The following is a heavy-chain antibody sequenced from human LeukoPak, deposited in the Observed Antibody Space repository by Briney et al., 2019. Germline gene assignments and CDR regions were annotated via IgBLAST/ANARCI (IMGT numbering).Heavy chain of an antibody. D-gene: IGHD3-3*01. Sequence: SETLSLTCTVSGGSISSYYWSWIRQPAGKGLEWTGRIYTSGSTNYNPSLKSRVTMSVDTSKNQFSLKLSSVTAADTAVYYCGRVTYYDFWSGYQWYFDYWGQGTLVTVSS. J-gene: IGHJ4*02. CDR2: IYTSGST. CDR3: GRVTYYDFWSGYQWYFDY. CDR1: GGSISSYY. V-gene: IGHV4-4*07.